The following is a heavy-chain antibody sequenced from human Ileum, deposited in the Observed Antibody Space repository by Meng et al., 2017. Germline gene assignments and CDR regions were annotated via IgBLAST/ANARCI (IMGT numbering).Heavy chain of an antibody. CDR2: AST. J-gene: IGHJ4*02. CDR1: GGSVSSAGYQ. V-gene: IGHV4-61*08. CDR3: ARDHWGSLDY. Sequence: QVQLKASGPGLVRPSETLPLICTVSGGSVSSAGYQWGWIRQPPGKGLEWIGYASTNYNPSLKSRVTISLDTSKNQFSLKLSSVTAADTAVYYCARDHWGSLDYWGQGILVTVSS. D-gene: IGHD7-27*01.